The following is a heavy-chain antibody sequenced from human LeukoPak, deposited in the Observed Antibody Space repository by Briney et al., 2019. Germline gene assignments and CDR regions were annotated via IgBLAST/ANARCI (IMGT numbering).Heavy chain of an antibody. CDR3: ARTPRTGYISSWYFDY. CDR2: IYYSGST. Sequence: SETLSLTCTVSGGSISSSSYYWGWIRQPPGKGLEWIGSIYYSGSTYYNPSLKSRVTISVDTSKNQFSLKLSSVTAVDTAVYYCARTPRTGYISSWYFDYWGPGTLVTVSS. V-gene: IGHV4-39*07. CDR1: GGSISSSSYY. D-gene: IGHD6-13*01. J-gene: IGHJ4*02.